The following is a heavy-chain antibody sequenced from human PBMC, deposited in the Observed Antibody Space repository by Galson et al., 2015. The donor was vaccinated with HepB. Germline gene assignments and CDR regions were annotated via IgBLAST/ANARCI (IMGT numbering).Heavy chain of an antibody. CDR1: GFTFGSYW. D-gene: IGHD2-2*01. V-gene: IGHV3-7*01. Sequence: SLRVSGAAAGFTFGSYWRSWGRQAPGAGLEWVANIKEDETAKYSVDSVKDRFTISRDNAKNSLFLQMNSLRAEDTAVYDCARDSRYCTSINCRGDAFDIWGQGTMVTVS. J-gene: IGHJ3*02. CDR2: IKEDETAK. CDR3: ARDSRYCTSINCRGDAFDI.